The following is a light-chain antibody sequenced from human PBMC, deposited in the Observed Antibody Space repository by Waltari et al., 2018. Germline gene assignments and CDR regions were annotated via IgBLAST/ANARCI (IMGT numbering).Light chain of an antibody. J-gene: IGLJ3*02. CDR3: QSYDSSLSGSWV. CDR1: SSNIGAGYD. CDR2: ANS. Sequence: QSVLTQPPSVSGAPGQRVTISCTGTSSNIGAGYDLPWYQQLPGTAPQLLIYANSNRPSGVPDRFSGSKSGTSASLAITGLQAEDEADYYCQSYDSSLSGSWVFGGGTKLTVL. V-gene: IGLV1-40*01.